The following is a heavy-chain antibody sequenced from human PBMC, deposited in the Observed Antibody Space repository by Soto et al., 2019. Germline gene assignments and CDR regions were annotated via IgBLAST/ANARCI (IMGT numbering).Heavy chain of an antibody. CDR2: INHSGST. V-gene: IGHV4-34*01. Sequence: PSETLSLTCAVYGGSFSGYYWSWIRQPPGKGLEWIGEINHSGSTNYNPSLKSRVTISVDTSKDQFSLKLSSVTAADTAVYYCARVISSRDEYFDYWGQGTVVTVSS. D-gene: IGHD2-2*01. CDR1: GGSFSGYY. J-gene: IGHJ4*02. CDR3: ARVISSRDEYFDY.